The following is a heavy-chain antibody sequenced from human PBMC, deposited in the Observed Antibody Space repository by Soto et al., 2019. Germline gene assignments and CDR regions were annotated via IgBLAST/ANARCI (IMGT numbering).Heavy chain of an antibody. J-gene: IGHJ4*02. CDR3: SKGRLSFDF. V-gene: IGHV3-23*01. CDR1: GFMFRNYA. CDR2: VSGNADCT. Sequence: GGSLRLSCATSGFMFRNYAMNWVRQAPGKGLEWVSFVSGNADCTFYADSVKGRFSISRDNSKNILYLQMNNLRVEDTAIYYCSKGRLSFDFWGPGTLVTVSS.